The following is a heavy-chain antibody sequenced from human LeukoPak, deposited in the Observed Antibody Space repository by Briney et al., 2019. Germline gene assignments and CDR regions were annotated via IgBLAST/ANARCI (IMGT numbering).Heavy chain of an antibody. D-gene: IGHD2-2*03. Sequence: PSETLSLTCAVSGGSITGDFHSWGWIRQSQDKGLEWIGSVSNTGSAFYNPSLQSRVSISVDASKIRFSLRLTSVTAADTAVYYCAREGMDFVAGITTRRDAFDMWGQGTMVTVSS. CDR1: GGSITGDFHS. CDR3: AREGMDFVAGITTRRDAFDM. CDR2: VSNTGSA. V-gene: IGHV4-39*02. J-gene: IGHJ3*02.